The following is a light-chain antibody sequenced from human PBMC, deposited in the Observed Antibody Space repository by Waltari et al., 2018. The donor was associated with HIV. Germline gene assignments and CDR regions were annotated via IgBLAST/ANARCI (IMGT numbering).Light chain of an antibody. Sequence: DIVLTQSPLSLPVTPGESASLSCRASQSLLRNDANNYLDWYVQKPWRSPQLLVYLASRRTSGVPERFSGTGSGTNFTLKIGRVEAADVGTYYCLQSLHTPRFSFGPGTRVDI. J-gene: IGKJ3*01. CDR2: LAS. V-gene: IGKV2-28*01. CDR1: QSLLRNDANNY. CDR3: LQSLHTPRFS.